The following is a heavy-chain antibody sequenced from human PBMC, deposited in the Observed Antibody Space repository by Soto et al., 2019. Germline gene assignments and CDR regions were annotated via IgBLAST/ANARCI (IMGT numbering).Heavy chain of an antibody. V-gene: IGHV4-39*01. J-gene: IGHJ4*02. D-gene: IGHD3-9*01. CDR3: ARRYLRYFDWLIDFDY. Sequence: SETLSLTCTVSGGSISSSSYYWGWTRQPPGKGLEWIGSIYYSGSTYYNPSLKSRVTISVDTSKNQFSLKLSSVTAADTAVYYCARRYLRYFDWLIDFDYWGQGTLVTVS. CDR1: GGSISSSSYY. CDR2: IYYSGST.